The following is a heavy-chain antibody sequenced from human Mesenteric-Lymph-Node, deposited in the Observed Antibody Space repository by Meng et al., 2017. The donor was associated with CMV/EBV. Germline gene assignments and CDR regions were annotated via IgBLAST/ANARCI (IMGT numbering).Heavy chain of an antibody. CDR2: INHSGST. D-gene: IGHD3-10*01. CDR3: TRGSWFGVSHY. CDR1: GGVFSEYY. V-gene: IGHV4-34*01. J-gene: IGHJ4*02. Sequence: SLTDAVDGGVFSEYYWGWIRQPPGKGLEWIGEINHSGSTNYNPSLKSRVSISGDTSKNQFSLQLTSVTAADTAVYYCTRGSWFGVSHYWGQGMVVTVSS.